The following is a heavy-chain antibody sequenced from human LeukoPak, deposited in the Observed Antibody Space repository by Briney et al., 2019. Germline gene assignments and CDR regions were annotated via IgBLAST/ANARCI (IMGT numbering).Heavy chain of an antibody. CDR1: GGSISTYY. CDR3: ARDRYYYDTSGPPLDI. Sequence: SETPSLTCTVSGGSISTYYWSWIRQPPGKGLEWIGYIYDSGSTNYNPSLKSRVTISVDKSKNQFSLRLSSVTAADTAVYYCARDRYYYDTSGPPLDIWGQGTMVTVSS. CDR2: IYDSGST. J-gene: IGHJ3*02. D-gene: IGHD3-22*01. V-gene: IGHV4-59*12.